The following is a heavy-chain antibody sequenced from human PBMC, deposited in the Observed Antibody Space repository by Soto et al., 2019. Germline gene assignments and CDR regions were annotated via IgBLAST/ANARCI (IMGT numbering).Heavy chain of an antibody. CDR3: ARTNSGSYYSVFNY. D-gene: IGHD1-26*01. CDR1: NFSISSGYY. CDR2: IYRSGTT. V-gene: IGHV4-38-2*01. J-gene: IGHJ4*02. Sequence: PSETLSLTCGVSNFSISSGYYWGWIRQSPGKGLEWIASIYRSGTTSYNPSLKSRVTISVDPSKNQLSLMLTAVTAADTAVYYCARTNSGSYYSVFNYWGRGSLVTVYS.